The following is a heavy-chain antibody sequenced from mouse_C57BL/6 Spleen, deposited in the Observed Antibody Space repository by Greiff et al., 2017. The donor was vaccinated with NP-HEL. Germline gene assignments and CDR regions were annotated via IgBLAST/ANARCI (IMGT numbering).Heavy chain of an antibody. J-gene: IGHJ3*01. CDR1: GYTFTDYE. CDR3: TVNHYYGSSYWFAY. Sequence: QVQLQQSGAELVRPGASVTLSCKASGYTFTDYEMHWVKQTPVHGLEWIGAIDPETGGTAYNQKFKGKAILTADKSSSTAYMELRSLTSEDSAVYYCTVNHYYGSSYWFAYWGQGTLVTVSA. V-gene: IGHV1-15*01. D-gene: IGHD1-1*01. CDR2: IDPETGGT.